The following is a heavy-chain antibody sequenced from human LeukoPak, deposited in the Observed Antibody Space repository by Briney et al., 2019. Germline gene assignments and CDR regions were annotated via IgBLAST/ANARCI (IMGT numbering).Heavy chain of an antibody. CDR3: ARVRDPRGYYYMDV. CDR1: GFTFSSYA. CDR2: ISSSSSYI. D-gene: IGHD4-17*01. Sequence: AGGSLRLSCAASGFTFSSYAMSWVRQAPGKGLEWVSSISSSSSYIYYADSVKGRFTISRDNAKNSLYLQMNSLRAEDTAVYYCARVRDPRGYYYMDVWGKGTTVTVSS. J-gene: IGHJ6*03. V-gene: IGHV3-21*01.